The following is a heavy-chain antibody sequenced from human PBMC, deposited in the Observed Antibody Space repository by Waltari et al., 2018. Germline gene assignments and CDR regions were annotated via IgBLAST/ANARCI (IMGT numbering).Heavy chain of an antibody. CDR1: GFTFSSYW. J-gene: IGHJ6*03. CDR2: IKQYGSEK. V-gene: IGHV3-7*01. Sequence: EVQLVESGGGLVQPGGSLRLSCAASGFTFSSYWMSWVRQAPGKGLEWVAKIKQYGSEKYYVDSVKGRFTISRDNAKNSLYLQMNSLRAEDTAVYYCARDRTLYYYMDVWGKGTTVTISS. CDR3: ARDRTLYYYMDV.